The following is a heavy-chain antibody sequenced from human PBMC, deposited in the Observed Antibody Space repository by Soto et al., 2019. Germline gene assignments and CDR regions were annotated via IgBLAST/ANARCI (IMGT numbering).Heavy chain of an antibody. CDR3: ARFYGNDFDI. J-gene: IGHJ3*02. D-gene: IGHD4-17*01. CDR2: IYYSGST. V-gene: IGHV4-39*01. Sequence: QLQLQESGPGLVKPSETLSLTCTVSGGSVSSNSYNWDWIRQPPGRGLEWIGTIYYSGSTDYNPSLKSRVTISEDTSNNPSSLTVTSVTAADTAVYYCARFYGNDFDIWCRGATVTVS. CDR1: GGSVSSNSYN.